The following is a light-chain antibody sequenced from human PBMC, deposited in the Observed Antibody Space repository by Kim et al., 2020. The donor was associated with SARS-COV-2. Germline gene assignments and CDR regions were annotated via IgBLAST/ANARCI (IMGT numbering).Light chain of an antibody. V-gene: IGLV3-19*01. CDR3: SSRDSSGNHVV. CDR1: GLRSYY. Sequence: ALGQTVRITCQGGGLRSYYASWYQQKPGQAPVLVIYGKNNRPSGIPDRFSGSSSGNTASLTITGAQAEDEADYYCSSRDSSGNHVVFGGGTQLTVL. J-gene: IGLJ2*01. CDR2: GKN.